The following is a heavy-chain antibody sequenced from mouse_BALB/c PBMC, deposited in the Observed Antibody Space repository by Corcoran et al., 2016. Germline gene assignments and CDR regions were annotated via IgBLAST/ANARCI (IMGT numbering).Heavy chain of an antibody. V-gene: IGHV8-12*01. J-gene: IGHJ3*01. CDR3: AHVRDGSNAFDI. Sequence: QITLKESGPTLVKPTQTLTLTCTFSGFSLSTSGVGVGWIRQPPGKALEWLAIIYWDDDKRYSPSLKSRLTITKDTSKNQVVLTMTNMDPVDTATYYCAHVRDGSNAFDIWGQGTMVTVSS. D-gene: IGHD2-3*01. CDR1: GFSLSTSGVG. CDR2: IYWDDDK.